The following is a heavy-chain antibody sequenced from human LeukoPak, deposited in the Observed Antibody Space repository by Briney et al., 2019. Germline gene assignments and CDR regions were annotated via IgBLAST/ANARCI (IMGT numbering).Heavy chain of an antibody. CDR2: IKSKTDGGTT. CDR3: TTDRGIAARPLFDF. CDR1: GFTLSNAW. Sequence: PGESLRLSCAASGFTLSNAWMGWVRQAPGKGLEWIGRIKSKTDGGTTGYAAPVKGRFTISRDDSKNTLYLQLNSLKSDDTAEYYCTTDRGIAARPLFDFWGQGILVTVSS. J-gene: IGHJ4*02. D-gene: IGHD6-6*01. V-gene: IGHV3-15*01.